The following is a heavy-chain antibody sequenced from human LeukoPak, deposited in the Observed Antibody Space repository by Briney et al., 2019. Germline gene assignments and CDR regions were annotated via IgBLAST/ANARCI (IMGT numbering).Heavy chain of an antibody. D-gene: IGHD6-13*01. CDR1: GYTFTSYG. V-gene: IGHV1-18*01. J-gene: IGHJ4*02. CDR3: ARVRGSSWYGDY. Sequence: ASVKVSCKASGYTFTSYGISWVQQAPGQGLEWMGWISAYNGNSKYAQKLQGRVTMTTDTSTSTVYMDLRSLRSDDTAVYYCARVRGSSWYGDYWGQGTLVTVSS. CDR2: ISAYNGNS.